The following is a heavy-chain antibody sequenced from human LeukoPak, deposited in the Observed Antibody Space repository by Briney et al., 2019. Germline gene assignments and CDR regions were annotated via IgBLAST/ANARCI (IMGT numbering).Heavy chain of an antibody. V-gene: IGHV1-69*05. CDR3: ARVSDSSGYYSGSFGY. J-gene: IGHJ4*02. Sequence: SVKVSCKASGYTFTGYYMHWVRQAPGQGLEWMGGIIPIFGTANYAQKFQGRVTITTDESTSTAYMELSSLRSEDTAVYYCARVSDSSGYYSGSFGYWGQGTLVTVSS. D-gene: IGHD3-22*01. CDR2: IIPIFGTA. CDR1: GYTFTGYY.